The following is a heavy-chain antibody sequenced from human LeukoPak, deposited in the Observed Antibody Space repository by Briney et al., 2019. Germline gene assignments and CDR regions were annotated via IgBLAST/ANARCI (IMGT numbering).Heavy chain of an antibody. J-gene: IGHJ5*02. CDR3: ARDARPDYYDSSGYYEP. Sequence: SETLSLTCTVSDDSITMYYWTWIRQPPGKGLEWIGYIYYSGSTNYNPSLKRRVTISVDTSKNQFSLKLSSVTAADTAVYYCARDARPDYYDSSGYYEPWGQGTLVTVSS. D-gene: IGHD3-22*01. CDR2: IYYSGST. V-gene: IGHV4-59*01. CDR1: DDSITMYY.